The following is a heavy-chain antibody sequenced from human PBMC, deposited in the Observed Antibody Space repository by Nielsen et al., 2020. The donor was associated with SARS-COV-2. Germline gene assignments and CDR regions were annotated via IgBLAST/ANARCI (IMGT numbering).Heavy chain of an antibody. CDR2: ISYDGSNK. Sequence: GESLKISCAASGFTFSSYDMHWVRQAPGKGLEWVAVISYDGSNKYYADSVKGRFTISRDNSKNTLYLQMNSLRAEDTAVYYCARALAAVDYIDYWGQGTLVTVSS. CDR1: GFTFSSYD. CDR3: ARALAAVDYIDY. V-gene: IGHV3-30-3*01. D-gene: IGHD6-13*01. J-gene: IGHJ4*02.